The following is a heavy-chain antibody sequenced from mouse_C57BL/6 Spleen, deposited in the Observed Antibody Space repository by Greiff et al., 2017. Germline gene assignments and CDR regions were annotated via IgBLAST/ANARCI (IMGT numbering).Heavy chain of an antibody. Sequence: VQLQQSGAELVKPGASVKISCKASGYAFSSYWMNWVKQRPGKGLEWIGQIYPGDGDTNYNGKFKGKATLTADKSSSTAYMQLSSLTSEDSAVYFCASIYYGYDFDYWGQGTTLTVSS. V-gene: IGHV1-80*01. CDR1: GYAFSSYW. D-gene: IGHD2-2*01. CDR2: IYPGDGDT. CDR3: ASIYYGYDFDY. J-gene: IGHJ2*01.